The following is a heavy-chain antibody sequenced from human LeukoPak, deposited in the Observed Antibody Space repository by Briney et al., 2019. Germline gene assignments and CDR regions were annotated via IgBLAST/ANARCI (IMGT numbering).Heavy chain of an antibody. J-gene: IGHJ4*02. CDR2: IYPGDSNT. CDR1: GYNFTTYR. CDR3: ARRGANGDYDY. V-gene: IGHV5-51*01. D-gene: IGHD4-17*01. Sequence: GESLKISCKGSGYNFTTYRIAWVRQMPGKGLEWMGIIYPGDSNTRYSPSFQGQVTISADKSISTAYLQWSSLKASDTAMFYCARRGANGDYDYWGQGTLVTVPS.